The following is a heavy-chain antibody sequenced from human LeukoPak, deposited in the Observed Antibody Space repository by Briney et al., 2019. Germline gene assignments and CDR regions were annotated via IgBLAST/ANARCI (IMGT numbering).Heavy chain of an antibody. Sequence: GGSLRLSCAASGFTFDDYAMHWVRQAPGKGLEWVSGISWNSGSIGYADSVKGRFTISRDNAKNSLYLQMNSLRAEDTALYYCAKVLPYYYDSSGHFDYWGQGTLVTVSS. J-gene: IGHJ4*02. V-gene: IGHV3-9*01. CDR2: ISWNSGSI. CDR3: AKVLPYYYDSSGHFDY. D-gene: IGHD3-22*01. CDR1: GFTFDDYA.